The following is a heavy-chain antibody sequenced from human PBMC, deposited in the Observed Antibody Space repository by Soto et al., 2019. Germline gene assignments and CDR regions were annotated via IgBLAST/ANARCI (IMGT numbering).Heavy chain of an antibody. D-gene: IGHD3-3*01. CDR1: GYTFTSYG. J-gene: IGHJ4*02. CDR2: ISAYNGNT. CDR3: ARGRRVGFLVPLYYFDY. Sequence: GASVKVSCKASGYTFTSYGISGVRQAPGQGLEWMGWISAYNGNTNYAQKLQGRVTMTTDTSTSTAYMELRSLRSDDTAVYYCARGRRVGFLVPLYYFDYWGQGTLVTVSS. V-gene: IGHV1-18*01.